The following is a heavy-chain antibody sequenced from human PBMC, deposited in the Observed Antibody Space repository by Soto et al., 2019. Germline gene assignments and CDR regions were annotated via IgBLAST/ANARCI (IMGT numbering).Heavy chain of an antibody. V-gene: IGHV3-23*01. CDR1: GLTFSNYA. J-gene: IGHJ3*01. CDR2: ISGGGVGT. CDR3: AKDPNGDYVGAFDG. D-gene: IGHD4-17*01. Sequence: EVQLLESGGGLVQPGGSLRLSCAGSGLTFSNYAMVWVRQAPGKGLEWVSAISGGGVGTYYADSVRGRFSISRDNSKNTLYLQMNSLRAEDTALYYCAKDPNGDYVGAFDGWGPGTMVTVSS.